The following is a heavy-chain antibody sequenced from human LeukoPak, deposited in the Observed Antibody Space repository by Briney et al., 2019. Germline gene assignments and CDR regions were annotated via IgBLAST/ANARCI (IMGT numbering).Heavy chain of an antibody. D-gene: IGHD5-12*01. CDR2: IYSGGST. J-gene: IGHJ6*02. CDR3: AREIISRAGYSGYDKGGHYYYYGMDV. Sequence: GSLRLSCAASGFTVSGNYMSWVRQAPGKGLEWVSVIYSGGSTYYADSVKGRFTISRDNSKNTLYLQMNSLSAEDTAVYYCAREIISRAGYSGYDKGGHYYYYGMDVWGQGTTVTVSS. CDR1: GFTVSGNY. V-gene: IGHV3-53*01.